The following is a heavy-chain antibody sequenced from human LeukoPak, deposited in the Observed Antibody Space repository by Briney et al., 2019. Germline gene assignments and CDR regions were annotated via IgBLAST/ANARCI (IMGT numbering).Heavy chain of an antibody. V-gene: IGHV1-46*01. CDR1: GYTFTSYY. Sequence: ASVKVSCKASGYTFTSYYMHWVRQAPGQGLEWMGIINPSGGSTNYAQKFQGRVTMTTDTSTSAAYMELRSLRSDDTAVYYCARARYYYYYYMDVWGKGTTVTVSS. CDR3: ARARYYYYYYMDV. J-gene: IGHJ6*03. CDR2: INPSGGST.